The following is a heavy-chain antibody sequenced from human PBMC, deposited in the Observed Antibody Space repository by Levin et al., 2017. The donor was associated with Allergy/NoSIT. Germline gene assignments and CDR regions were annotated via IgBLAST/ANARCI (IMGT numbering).Heavy chain of an antibody. D-gene: IGHD6-19*01. Sequence: GGSLRLSCVASGFTFHNSWMSWVRQAPGKGLEWVANIKGDESQKKYVDSVRGRFTISRDNAKSSLYLQMNSLRAEDTAVYYCVGDRGWGVTDYWGQGTLVTVSS. CDR1: GFTFHNSW. CDR2: IKGDESQK. V-gene: IGHV3-7*01. J-gene: IGHJ4*02. CDR3: VGDRGWGVTDY.